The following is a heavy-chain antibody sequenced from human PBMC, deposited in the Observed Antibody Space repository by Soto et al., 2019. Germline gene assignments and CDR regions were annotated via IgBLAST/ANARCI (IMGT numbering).Heavy chain of an antibody. V-gene: IGHV4-39*01. Sequence: SETLSLTCTVSGGSISSSSSYWGWIRQPPGKGLEWVGSIYYLGNTYYNPSLGSRVTISVDTSKNQFSLKLRSVTAADTAVFYCAGLYPYDSSGSLVDPWGQGTLVTVSS. CDR2: IYYLGNT. CDR3: AGLYPYDSSGSLVDP. D-gene: IGHD3-22*01. J-gene: IGHJ5*02. CDR1: GGSISSSSSY.